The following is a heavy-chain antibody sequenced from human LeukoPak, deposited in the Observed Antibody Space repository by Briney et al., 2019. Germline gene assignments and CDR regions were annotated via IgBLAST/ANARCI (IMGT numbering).Heavy chain of an antibody. D-gene: IGHD1-7*01. Sequence: PSETLSLTCTVSGGSISSGDYYWSWIRQPPGKGLEWIGYIYYSGSTYYNPSLKSRVTISVDTSKNQFSLKLSSVTAADTAVYYCARGRHGWNFVVRNLDYWGQGTLVTVSS. CDR3: ARGRHGWNFVVRNLDY. CDR1: GGSISSGDYY. J-gene: IGHJ4*02. CDR2: IYYSGST. V-gene: IGHV4-30-4*01.